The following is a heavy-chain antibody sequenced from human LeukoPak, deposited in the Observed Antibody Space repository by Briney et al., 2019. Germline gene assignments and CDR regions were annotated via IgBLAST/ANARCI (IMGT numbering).Heavy chain of an antibody. V-gene: IGHV3-23*01. CDR2: ISASGGTT. CDR3: AKEPREYCSSTSCPNWIDP. D-gene: IGHD2-2*01. J-gene: IGHJ5*02. CDR1: GFTFSSYA. Sequence: GGSLRLSCAASGFTFSSYAMSWVRQAPGTGLEWVSAISASGGTTYYADSVKGRFTISRDNSKNTLYLQMSGLGAEDTAVYYCAKEPREYCSSTSCPNWIDPWGQGTLVTVSS.